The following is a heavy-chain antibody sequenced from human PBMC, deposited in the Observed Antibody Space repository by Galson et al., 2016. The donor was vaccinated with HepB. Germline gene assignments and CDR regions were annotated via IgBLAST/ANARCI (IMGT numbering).Heavy chain of an antibody. Sequence: SLRLSCAASEFTFSNYAMTWARQAPGKGLEWVSAISGGGGSTYYADSVKGRFTISRDNSKNTLFLQMNSLRVEDTAVYFCAKGSARTLLYHYMDVWGKGTTVSVSS. V-gene: IGHV3-23*01. CDR1: EFTFSNYA. CDR3: AKGSARTLLYHYMDV. J-gene: IGHJ6*03. CDR2: ISGGGGST. D-gene: IGHD3-10*01.